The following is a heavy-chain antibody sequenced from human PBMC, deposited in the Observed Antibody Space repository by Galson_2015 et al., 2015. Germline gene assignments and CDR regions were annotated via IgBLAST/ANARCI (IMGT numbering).Heavy chain of an antibody. V-gene: IGHV4-39*07. CDR1: GGSISSGSYY. CDR3: ARVIGAVAGTYFDY. Sequence: SETLSLTCTVSGGSISSGSYYWSWIRQPPGKGLEWIGSIYHSGSTYYNPSLKSRVTISVDTSKNQFSLKLSSVTAADTAVYYCARVIGAVAGTYFDYWGQGTLVTVSS. CDR2: IYHSGST. J-gene: IGHJ4*02. D-gene: IGHD6-19*01.